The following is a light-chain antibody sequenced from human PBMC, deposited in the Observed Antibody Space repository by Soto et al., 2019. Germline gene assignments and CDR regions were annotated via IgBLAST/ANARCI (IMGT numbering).Light chain of an antibody. Sequence: QSALTQPPSASGSLGQSVTISCSGITNDVGGYDHVSWFQQHPGKAPKLIIYDVTKRPSGVPDRFSGSRSGNTASLTVSGLQGEDEADYYCSSFAGTNYCVVFSGGTQLTVL. J-gene: IGLJ2*01. CDR3: SSFAGTNYCVV. CDR2: DVT. CDR1: TNDVGGYDH. V-gene: IGLV2-8*01.